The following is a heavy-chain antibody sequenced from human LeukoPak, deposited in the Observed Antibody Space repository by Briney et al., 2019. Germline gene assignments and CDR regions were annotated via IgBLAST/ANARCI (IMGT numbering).Heavy chain of an antibody. CDR2: ISSSSSYI. J-gene: IGHJ4*02. D-gene: IGHD4-17*01. CDR3: ARGGRDYGFLFVY. Sequence: GGSLRLSCAASGFTFSSYSMNWVRQAPGKGLEWVSSISSSSSYIYYADSVKGRFTISRDNAKNSLYLQMNSLRAEDTAVYYCARGGRDYGFLFVYWGRGTLVTVSS. CDR1: GFTFSSYS. V-gene: IGHV3-21*01.